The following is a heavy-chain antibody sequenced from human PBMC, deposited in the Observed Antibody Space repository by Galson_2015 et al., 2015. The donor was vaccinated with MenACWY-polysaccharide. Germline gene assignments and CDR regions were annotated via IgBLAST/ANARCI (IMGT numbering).Heavy chain of an antibody. V-gene: IGHV3-7*01. Sequence: SLRLSCAASGFTFGHYWMDWVRQAPGKELEWVANINQDGSERNYVDSVKGRFTISRDNAKQIVFLQMNSLRAEDTAVYFCSLVLDDWGRGTLVTVSS. CDR1: GFTFGHYW. CDR3: SLVLDD. J-gene: IGHJ4*02. CDR2: INQDGSER.